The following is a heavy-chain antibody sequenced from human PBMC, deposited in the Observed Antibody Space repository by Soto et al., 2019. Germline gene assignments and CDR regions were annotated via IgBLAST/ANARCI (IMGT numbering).Heavy chain of an antibody. CDR1: SGPSSSHN. D-gene: IGHD1-1*01. CDR2: VYSTGGT. CDR3: VRQGIGNLHGLVDV. J-gene: IGHJ6*02. V-gene: IGHV4-59*08. Sequence: QVQLQQSGPGLVKPSETLSLTCSVSSGPSSSHNWGRIRQPPGRGLEWIGYVYSTGGTRYNPSLKSRVTISADTSTNHISLTLTSVTAADTAVYYCVRQGIGNLHGLVDVWGQGTTVRVSS.